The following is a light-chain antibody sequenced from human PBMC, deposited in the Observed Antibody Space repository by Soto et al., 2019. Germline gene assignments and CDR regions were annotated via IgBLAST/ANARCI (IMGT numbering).Light chain of an antibody. CDR3: QQYDNLRVT. Sequence: DIQMTQSPSSLSASVGDRVTITCQASQDISNYLNWYQQKPGKAPKLLIYDASNLETGVPSRFSGSGSGTDFTFTISSLQTEAIATYCCQQYDNLRVTLGPGTKLDIK. V-gene: IGKV1-33*01. J-gene: IGKJ3*01. CDR1: QDISNY. CDR2: DAS.